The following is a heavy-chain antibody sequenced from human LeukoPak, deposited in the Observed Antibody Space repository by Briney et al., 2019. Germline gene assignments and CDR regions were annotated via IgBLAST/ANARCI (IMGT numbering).Heavy chain of an antibody. D-gene: IGHD1-26*01. CDR2: VSGSGSNT. J-gene: IGHJ4*02. V-gene: IGHV3-23*01. CDR3: ARAVGAIPVN. Sequence: GGSLRLSCVASGFTFTNHAMSWVRQAPGKGLEWVAVVSGSGSNTYYTDSVKGRFTISRDNSKNTLHLQMSSLRVDDTAKYYCARAVGAIPVNWGQGTLVTVSS. CDR1: GFTFTNHA.